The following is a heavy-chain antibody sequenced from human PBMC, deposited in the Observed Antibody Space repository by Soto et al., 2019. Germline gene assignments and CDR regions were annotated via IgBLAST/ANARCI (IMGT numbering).Heavy chain of an antibody. CDR2: LSGSGGST. V-gene: IGHV3-23*01. CDR1: GFSFAAYA. CDR3: VKNSGYSYMDVYYFDS. J-gene: IGHJ4*02. Sequence: EVQLLESGGGLVQPGESLRLSCAASGFSFAAYAISWVRQAPGKGLEWVSALSGSGGSTYYTHSVKGRFTISRDNSKNMVYLQMNSLRAEDTAVYYCVKNSGYSYMDVYYFDSWGQGTLVTVSS. D-gene: IGHD5-18*01.